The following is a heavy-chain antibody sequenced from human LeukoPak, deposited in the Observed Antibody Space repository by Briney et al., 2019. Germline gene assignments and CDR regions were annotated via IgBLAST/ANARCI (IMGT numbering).Heavy chain of an antibody. V-gene: IGHV3-23*01. CDR3: AKDAWGEGDGFNNFDY. Sequence: GGSLRLSRAASGVTFSSYAMSWVRQAPGKGLEWVSAISGSGGSTYYADSVKGRFTISRDNSKNTLYLQMNSLRAEDTAVYYCAKDAWGEGDGFNNFDYWGQGTLVTVSS. CDR2: ISGSGGST. D-gene: IGHD5-24*01. J-gene: IGHJ4*02. CDR1: GVTFSSYA.